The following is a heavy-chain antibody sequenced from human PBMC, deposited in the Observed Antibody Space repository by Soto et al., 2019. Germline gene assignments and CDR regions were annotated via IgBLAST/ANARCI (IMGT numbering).Heavy chain of an antibody. V-gene: IGHV4-30-4*01. D-gene: IGHD2-15*01. Sequence: SETLSLTCTVSGGSISSGDYYWSWIRQPPGKRLEWIGYIYYSGSTYYNPSLKSRVTISVDTSKNQFSLKLSSVTAADTAVYYCARVRVLLRGYYYYGMDVWGQGTTVTVSS. J-gene: IGHJ6*02. CDR1: GGSISSGDYY. CDR2: IYYSGST. CDR3: ARVRVLLRGYYYYGMDV.